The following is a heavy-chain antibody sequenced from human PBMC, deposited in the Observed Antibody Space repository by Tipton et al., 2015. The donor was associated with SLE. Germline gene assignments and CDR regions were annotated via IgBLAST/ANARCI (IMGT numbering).Heavy chain of an antibody. CDR3: AKGYCSSTSCSGGYYYYYGMDV. Sequence: SLRLSCAASGFTFSSYGMHWVRQAPGKGLEWVAFIRYDGSNKYYADSVKGRFTISRDNSKNTLYLQMNSLRAEDTAVYYCAKGYCSSTSCSGGYYYYYGMDVWGQGTTVTVSS. V-gene: IGHV3-30*02. J-gene: IGHJ6*02. CDR2: IRYDGSNK. CDR1: GFTFSSYG. D-gene: IGHD2-2*01.